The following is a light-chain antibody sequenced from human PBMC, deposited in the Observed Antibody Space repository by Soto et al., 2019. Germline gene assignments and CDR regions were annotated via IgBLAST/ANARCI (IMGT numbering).Light chain of an antibody. Sequence: QSGLTQPPSLSAAPGQKVTISCSGSNSNIGNHVVSWYQHVPGTAPRLLIYDTNMRPSGIPDRFSGSKSGTSASLGITGLQTGDEGDYYCSSYTSSNTWVFGGGTKLTVL. J-gene: IGLJ3*02. CDR1: NSNIGNHV. CDR3: SSYTSSNTWV. V-gene: IGLV1-51*01. CDR2: DTN.